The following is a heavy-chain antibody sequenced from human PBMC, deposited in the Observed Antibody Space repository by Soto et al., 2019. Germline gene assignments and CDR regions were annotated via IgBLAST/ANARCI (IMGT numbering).Heavy chain of an antibody. CDR1: GYTFTSYG. J-gene: IGHJ4*02. CDR2: ISAYSGNT. Sequence: ASVKVSCKASGYTFTSYGISWVRQAPGQGLEWMGWISAYSGNTNYAQELQGRVTMTTDTSTSTAYMELRSLRSDDTAVYYRAKHQYDFWSGYYVDWGQGTLVTVSS. D-gene: IGHD3-3*01. CDR3: AKHQYDFWSGYYVD. V-gene: IGHV1-18*01.